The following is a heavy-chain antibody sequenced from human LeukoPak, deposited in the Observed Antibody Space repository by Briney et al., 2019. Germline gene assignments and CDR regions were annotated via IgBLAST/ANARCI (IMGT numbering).Heavy chain of an antibody. CDR2: IYYSGST. CDR3: ARNLAYYDFWSGYYWFDP. J-gene: IGHJ5*02. D-gene: IGHD3-3*01. CDR1: GGSISSYY. V-gene: IGHV4-59*12. Sequence: SETLSLTCTVSGGSISSYYWSWIRQPPGKGLEWIGYIYYSGSTNYNPSLKSRVTISVDTSKNQFPLKLSSVTAADTAVYYCARNLAYYDFWSGYYWFDPWGQGTLVTVSS.